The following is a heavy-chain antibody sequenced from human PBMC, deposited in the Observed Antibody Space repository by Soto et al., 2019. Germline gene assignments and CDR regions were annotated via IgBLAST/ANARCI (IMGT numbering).Heavy chain of an antibody. D-gene: IGHD2-21*02. V-gene: IGHV1-2*02. Sequence: ASVKVSCKASGYTFTGYYMHWVRQAPGQGLEWMGWINPNSGGTNYAQKFQGRVTMTRDTSISTAYMELSRLRSDDTAVYYCARGERAYCGGDCFGHPYYGMDVWGQGTTVTVSS. J-gene: IGHJ6*02. CDR1: GYTFTGYY. CDR3: ARGERAYCGGDCFGHPYYGMDV. CDR2: INPNSGGT.